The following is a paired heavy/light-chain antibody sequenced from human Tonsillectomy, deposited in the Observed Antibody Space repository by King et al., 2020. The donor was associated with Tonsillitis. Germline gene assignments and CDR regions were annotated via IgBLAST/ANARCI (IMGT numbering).Light chain of an antibody. J-gene: IGKJ4*01. Sequence: DVVMTQSPLSLPVTLGQPASISCRSSRSLEHSDGNTYLNWFHQRPGQSPRRLIYKVSNRDSGVPDRFSGSGSGSDFILKISRVEAEDVGVYFCMQGTHWPPTFGGGTKVEIK. CDR1: RSLEHSDGNTY. V-gene: IGKV2-30*02. CDR3: MQGTHWPPT. CDR2: KVS.
Heavy chain of an antibody. CDR2: IKDDGSEK. D-gene: IGHD3-16*02. J-gene: IGHJ4*02. CDR3: ARNPLTFEGLIALDS. Sequence: EVQLVESGGGLVQPGGSLRLSCSASGFTFSNYWMSWVRQAPGRGLEWVANIKDDGSEKSYLGSVAGRFTTSRDNGENSLYLQMNSLRVEDTAVYYCARNPLTFEGLIALDSWGQGILVTVSS. CDR1: GFTFSNYW. V-gene: IGHV3-7*01.